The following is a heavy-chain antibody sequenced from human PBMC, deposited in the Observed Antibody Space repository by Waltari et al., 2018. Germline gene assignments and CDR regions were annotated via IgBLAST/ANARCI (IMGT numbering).Heavy chain of an antibody. CDR1: GGSISRRSYY. Sequence: QLQLQESGPGLVKPSETLSLTCPVSGGSISRRSYYWGWFRQPPGQGLEWIGSIYYSGSTYYNPSLKSRVTISVDTSKNQFSLKLSSVTAADTAVYYCARSGAQGVVMITNLPNWFDPWGQGTLVTVSS. D-gene: IGHD3-9*01. V-gene: IGHV4-39*07. CDR2: IYYSGST. J-gene: IGHJ5*02. CDR3: ARSGAQGVVMITNLPNWFDP.